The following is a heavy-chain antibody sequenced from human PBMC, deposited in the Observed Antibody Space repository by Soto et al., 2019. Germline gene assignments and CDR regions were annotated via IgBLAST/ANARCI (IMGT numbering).Heavy chain of an antibody. CDR3: ARVLDYSNIHGGYYYYYMDV. D-gene: IGHD4-4*01. V-gene: IGHV1-18*01. J-gene: IGHJ6*03. Sequence: ASVKVSCKASGYTFTSYGISWVRQAPGQGLEWMGWISAYNGNTNYAQKLQGRVTMTTDTSTSTAYMELRSLRSDDTAVYYCARVLDYSNIHGGYYYYYMDVWGKGTTVTVSS. CDR1: GYTFTSYG. CDR2: ISAYNGNT.